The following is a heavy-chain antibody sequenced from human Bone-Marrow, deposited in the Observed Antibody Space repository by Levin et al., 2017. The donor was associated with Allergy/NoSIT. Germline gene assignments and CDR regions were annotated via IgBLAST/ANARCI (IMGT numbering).Heavy chain of an antibody. V-gene: IGHV1-8*01. CDR1: GYTFTSYD. CDR3: ARGEGGEQRSDPKFDY. CDR2: MNPNSGNT. Sequence: GESLKISCKASGYTFTSYDINWVRQATGQGLEWMGWMNPNSGNTGYAQKFQGRVTMTRNTSISTAYMELSSLRSEDTAVYYCARGEGGEQRSDPKFDYWGQGTLVTVSS. D-gene: IGHD6-25*01. J-gene: IGHJ4*02.